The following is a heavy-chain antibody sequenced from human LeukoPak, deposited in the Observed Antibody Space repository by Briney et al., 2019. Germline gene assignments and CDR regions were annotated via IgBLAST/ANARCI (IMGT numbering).Heavy chain of an antibody. CDR1: GGSISSYY. Sequence: SETLSLTCTVSGGSISSYYWSWIRQPPGKGLEWIGYIYYSGSTNYNPSLKSRVTISVDTSKDQFSLKLSSVTAADTAVYYCARDGGVVPAAGDWFDPWGQGTLVTVSS. CDR2: IYYSGST. CDR3: ARDGGVVPAAGDWFDP. J-gene: IGHJ5*02. V-gene: IGHV4-59*01. D-gene: IGHD2-2*01.